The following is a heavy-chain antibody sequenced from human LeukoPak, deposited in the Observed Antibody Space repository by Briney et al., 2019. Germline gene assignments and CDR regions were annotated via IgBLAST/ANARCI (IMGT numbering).Heavy chain of an antibody. J-gene: IGHJ4*02. CDR2: IYYSGST. V-gene: IGHV4-59*08. CDR1: GGSISSYY. CDR3: ARQQAGGYFDY. Sequence: PSQTLSLTCAVSGGSISSYYWSWIRQPPGKGLEWIGYIYYSGSTNYNPSLKSRVTISVDTSKNQFSLKLSSVTAADTAVYYCARQQAGGYFDYWGQGTLVTVSS. D-gene: IGHD3-22*01.